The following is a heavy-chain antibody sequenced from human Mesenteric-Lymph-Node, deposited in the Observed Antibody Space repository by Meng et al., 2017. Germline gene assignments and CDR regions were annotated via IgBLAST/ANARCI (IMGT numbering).Heavy chain of an antibody. CDR2: IYYNGNT. V-gene: IGHV4-39*07. CDR3: ARRSAYDIPFDV. D-gene: IGHD5-12*01. Sequence: SETLSLTCSVSGGSISTSSYYWDWLRQPPGQGLEWIGSIYYNGNTYYNPSLKSRVTMSVDTSTNQFSLSLSSVTAADTALFYCARRSAYDIPFDVWGQGSMVTVSS. J-gene: IGHJ3*01. CDR1: GGSISTSSYY.